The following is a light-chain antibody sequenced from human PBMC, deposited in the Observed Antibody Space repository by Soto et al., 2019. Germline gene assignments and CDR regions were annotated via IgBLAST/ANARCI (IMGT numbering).Light chain of an antibody. CDR3: QQYNDWPTP. CDR1: QSVGTS. Sequence: EIVLTQSPATVSVSPGEGATLSCWASQSVGTSVAWYQQKTGQAPRLLIYGASTRATGVPARFSGSGSGTDFTLPIASLQSEDFGVYYCQQYNDWPTPFGQGSKVEIK. V-gene: IGKV3-15*01. CDR2: GAS. J-gene: IGKJ1*01.